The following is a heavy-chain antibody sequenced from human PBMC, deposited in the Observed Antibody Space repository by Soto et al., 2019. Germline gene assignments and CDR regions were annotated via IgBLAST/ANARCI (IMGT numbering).Heavy chain of an antibody. CDR3: AKEVSARGGNSDGYFDY. V-gene: IGHV3-23*01. J-gene: IGHJ4*02. Sequence: GGSLRLSCAASGLSFSNFAMSWVRPAPGQCLEWVSVISDVGGSIYYGDSVQGRFTISRDNSKNTLYLQINSLKAEDTAVYYCAKEVSARGGNSDGYFDYWGQGTLVTVSS. CDR1: GLSFSNFA. CDR2: ISDVGGSI. D-gene: IGHD2-21*02.